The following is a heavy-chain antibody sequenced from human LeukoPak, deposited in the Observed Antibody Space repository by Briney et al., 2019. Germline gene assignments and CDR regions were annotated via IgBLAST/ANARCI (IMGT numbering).Heavy chain of an antibody. CDR2: IHYSGRT. Sequence: PSETLSLTCSVSGGSISGSDFYWAWIRQPSGKRLEWIGSIHYSGRTSYNPSLKSRVTVSVDTSQNQFSLKLSSVTAADTAVYYCARRTPEVGATLHSIWFDPWGQGTLVTVSS. CDR3: ARRTPEVGATLHSIWFDP. J-gene: IGHJ5*02. D-gene: IGHD1-26*01. CDR1: GGSISGSDFY. V-gene: IGHV4-39*01.